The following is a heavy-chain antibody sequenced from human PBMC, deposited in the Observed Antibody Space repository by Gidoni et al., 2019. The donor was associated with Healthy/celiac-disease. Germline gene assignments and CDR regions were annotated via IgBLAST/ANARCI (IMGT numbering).Heavy chain of an antibody. CDR3: ARDGRGWFGELFPFDY. CDR1: GGSISSVSYY. J-gene: IGHJ4*02. Sequence: QLQLQESGPGLVKPSETLSLTCTVSGGSISSVSYYWGWLRQPPGKGLEWIGSIYYSGSTYYNPSLKSRVTISVDTSKNQFSLKLSSVTAADTAVYYCARDGRGWFGELFPFDYWGQGTLVTVSS. CDR2: IYYSGST. V-gene: IGHV4-39*07. D-gene: IGHD3-10*01.